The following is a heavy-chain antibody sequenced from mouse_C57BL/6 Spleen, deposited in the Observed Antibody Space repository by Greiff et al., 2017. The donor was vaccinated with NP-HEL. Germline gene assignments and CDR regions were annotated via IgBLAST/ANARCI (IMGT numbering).Heavy chain of an antibody. CDR3: ARGGKEGYYYAMDY. Sequence: EVQLVESGGGLVKPGGSLKLSCAASGFTFSDYGMHWVRQAPEKGLEWVAYISSGSSTIYYADTVKGRFTISRDNAKNTLFLQMTSLRSEDTAMYYCARGGKEGYYYAMDYWGQGTSVTVAS. V-gene: IGHV5-17*01. CDR2: ISSGSSTI. CDR1: GFTFSDYG. J-gene: IGHJ4*01. D-gene: IGHD1-3*01.